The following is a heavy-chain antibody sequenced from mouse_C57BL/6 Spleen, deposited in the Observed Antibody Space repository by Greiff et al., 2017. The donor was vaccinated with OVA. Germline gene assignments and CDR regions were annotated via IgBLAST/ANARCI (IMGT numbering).Heavy chain of an antibody. CDR2: ISYSGST. Sequence: EVQLVESGPGLAKPSQTLSLTCSVTGYSITSDYWNWVRKFPGNNLEYMGYISYSGSTYYNPPLKSRISITRDTSKNQYYLQLNSVTTEDTATYYCARSVSNYGGVFDYWGQGTTLTVSS. CDR1: GYSITSDY. V-gene: IGHV3-8*01. CDR3: ARSVSNYGGVFDY. J-gene: IGHJ2*01. D-gene: IGHD2-5*01.